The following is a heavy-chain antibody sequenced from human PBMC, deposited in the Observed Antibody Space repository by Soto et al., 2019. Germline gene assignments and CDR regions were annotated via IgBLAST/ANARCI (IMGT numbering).Heavy chain of an antibody. J-gene: IGHJ4*02. CDR2: INKNGFTI. CDR3: ARGAVTGTSLFDH. CDR1: GFPLEKYG. V-gene: IGHV3-48*02. Sequence: GGSLRLSCAVSGFPLEKYGMNWVRQAPGKGLEWISFINKNGFTIYYADSVKGRFTISRDYAKNSLYLQMDSLRHEDTAVYYCARGAVTGTSLFDHWGLGTLVTVSS. D-gene: IGHD6-19*01.